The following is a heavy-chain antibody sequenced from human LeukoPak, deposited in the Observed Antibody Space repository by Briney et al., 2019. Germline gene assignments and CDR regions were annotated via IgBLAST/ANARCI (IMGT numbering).Heavy chain of an antibody. CDR2: IYPGDYET. Sequence: GESLKISCEGSGYSFSNYWIGWVRQMPGRGLEWMGIIYPGDYETRYSPSFQGLVTISVDKSISTAYLQWSSLKASDTAMYYCAIPPGYCGNDCSFDHWGQGTLVTVSS. V-gene: IGHV5-51*01. J-gene: IGHJ4*02. D-gene: IGHD2-21*02. CDR1: GYSFSNYW. CDR3: AIPPGYCGNDCSFDH.